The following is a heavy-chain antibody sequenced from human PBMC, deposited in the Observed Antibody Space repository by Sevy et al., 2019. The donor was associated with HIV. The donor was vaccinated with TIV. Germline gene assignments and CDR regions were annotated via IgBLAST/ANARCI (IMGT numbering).Heavy chain of an antibody. V-gene: IGHV1-46*03. Sequence: ASVKVSCKASGYTFTSYYMHWVRQAPGQGLEWMGIINPSGGSTSYAQKFQGRVTMTRDTSTSTVYMELSSLRSEDTAVYYCASFDILTGYYIFWGQGTLVTVSS. CDR2: INPSGGST. J-gene: IGHJ4*02. CDR3: ASFDILTGYYIF. CDR1: GYTFTSYY. D-gene: IGHD3-9*01.